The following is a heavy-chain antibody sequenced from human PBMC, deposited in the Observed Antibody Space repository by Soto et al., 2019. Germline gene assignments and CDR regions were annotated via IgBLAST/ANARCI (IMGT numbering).Heavy chain of an antibody. CDR2: IYPGDSDT. Sequence: PGESLKISCKGSGYTFTNYWIGWVRQMPGKGPEWMGIIYPGDSDTKYNPSFQGQVTISADKSITTTYLQWSSLKASDTAIYYCARFRAPRRQLISMSFHLWGLGTLVTVSS. D-gene: IGHD6-13*01. V-gene: IGHV5-51*01. J-gene: IGHJ4*03. CDR1: GYTFTNYW. CDR3: ARFRAPRRQLISMSFHL.